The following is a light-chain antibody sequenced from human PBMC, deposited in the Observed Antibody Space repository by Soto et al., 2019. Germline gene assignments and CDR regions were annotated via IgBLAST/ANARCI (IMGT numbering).Light chain of an antibody. V-gene: IGKV3-20*01. CDR1: QSVDSTF. J-gene: IGKJ1*01. CDR3: QQYMSSVT. Sequence: EIVLTQSPGSLSLSPGERATLSCRASQSVDSTFFAWYQKKPGPAPRLLMYGVSKRATGIPDRFSGSGSGTDFTLTISRLEPEDFAVYYCQQYMSSVTFGQGTRVEIK. CDR2: GVS.